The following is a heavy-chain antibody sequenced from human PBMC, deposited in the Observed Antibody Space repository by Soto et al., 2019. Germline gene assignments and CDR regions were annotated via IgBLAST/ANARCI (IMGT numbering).Heavy chain of an antibody. Sequence: QVQLVESGGGVVQPGRSLRLSCAASGFTFSSYGMHWVRQAPGKGLEWVAVIWYDGSNKYYADSVKGRFTISRDNSKNTLYRQMNSVRAEDTAVYYCARDGYSSSWMGLYYYYGMDVWGQGTTVTVSS. CDR2: IWYDGSNK. CDR3: ARDGYSSSWMGLYYYYGMDV. J-gene: IGHJ6*02. CDR1: GFTFSSYG. D-gene: IGHD6-13*01. V-gene: IGHV3-33*01.